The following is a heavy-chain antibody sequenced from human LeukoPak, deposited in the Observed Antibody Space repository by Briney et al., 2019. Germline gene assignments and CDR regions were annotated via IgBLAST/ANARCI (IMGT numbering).Heavy chain of an antibody. D-gene: IGHD3-16*01. CDR3: AKDEGALDAFDI. J-gene: IGHJ3*02. CDR2: ISGSGGST. Sequence: GGSLRLSCAASGVTLSSYAMSWVRQAPGKGLEWFSAISGSGGSTYYADYVKGRFTISRDNSKNTLYLQMNSLRAEDTAVYYCAKDEGALDAFDIWGQATMVTVSS. CDR1: GVTLSSYA. V-gene: IGHV3-23*01.